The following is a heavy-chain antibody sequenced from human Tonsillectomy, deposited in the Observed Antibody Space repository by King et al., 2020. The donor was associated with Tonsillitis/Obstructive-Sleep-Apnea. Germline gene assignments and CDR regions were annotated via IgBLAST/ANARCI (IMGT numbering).Heavy chain of an antibody. J-gene: IGHJ4*02. CDR3: AKDKTRWLQLSYYFDY. Sequence: VQLVESGGGVVQPGRSLRLSCAASGFTFSSYGMHWVRQAPGKGLEWVAVISYDGSNKYYADSVKGRFTISRDNSKNTLYLQMNSLRAEDTAVYYCAKDKTRWLQLSYYFDYWGQGTLVTVSS. V-gene: IGHV3-30*18. D-gene: IGHD5-24*01. CDR1: GFTFSSYG. CDR2: ISYDGSNK.